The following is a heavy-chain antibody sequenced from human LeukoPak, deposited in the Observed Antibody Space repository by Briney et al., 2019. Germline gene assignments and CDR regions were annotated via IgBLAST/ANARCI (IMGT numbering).Heavy chain of an antibody. CDR2: ISSDGSST. CDR3: ARSGASAGSTWTLDP. CDR1: GFTFSSYW. V-gene: IGHV3-74*01. Sequence: GGSLRLSCAASGFTFSSYWMHWVRQAPGKGLVWVSRISSDGSSTTYADSVKGRFTISRDNAKNTLYLQVDSLRGEDSAVYYCARSGASAGSTWTLDPWARGILVTVSS. D-gene: IGHD3/OR15-3a*01. J-gene: IGHJ5*02.